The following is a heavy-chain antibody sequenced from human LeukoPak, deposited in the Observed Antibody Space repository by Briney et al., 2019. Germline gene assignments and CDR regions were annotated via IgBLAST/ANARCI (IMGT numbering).Heavy chain of an antibody. CDR3: ARGWGE. CDR1: GFTFSSYE. J-gene: IGHJ4*02. CDR2: ISSSGSTK. V-gene: IGHV3-48*03. Sequence: LSGGSRRLSCAASGFTFSSYEMNWVRQGPGKGLEWVSYISSSGSTKYYADSVKGRFTISRDNAKKSLYLQMNSLRAEDTAVYYSARGWGEWGQGTLVTVSS. D-gene: IGHD3-10*01.